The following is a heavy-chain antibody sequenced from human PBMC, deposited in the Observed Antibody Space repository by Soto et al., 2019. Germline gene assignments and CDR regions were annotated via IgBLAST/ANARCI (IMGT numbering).Heavy chain of an antibody. J-gene: IGHJ4*02. Sequence: PSETLSLTCAVYGGSFSGYYWSWIRQPPGKGLEWIGEINHSGSTNYNPSLKSRVTISVDTSKNQFSLKLSSVTAADTAVYYCARGGNIVATIMFWYFDYWGQGTLVTVSS. CDR2: INHSGST. D-gene: IGHD5-12*01. CDR1: GGSFSGYY. CDR3: ARGGNIVATIMFWYFDY. V-gene: IGHV4-34*01.